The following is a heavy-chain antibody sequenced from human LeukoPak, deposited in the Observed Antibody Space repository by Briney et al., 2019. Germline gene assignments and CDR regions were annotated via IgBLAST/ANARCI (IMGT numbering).Heavy chain of an antibody. V-gene: IGHV4-38-2*01. J-gene: IGHJ5*02. Sequence: SETLSLTCAVSGYSVSSGYYWGWIRQPPGKGLEWIGSIYHSGSTYYNPSLKSRVTISVDTSKNQFSLKLSSVAAADTAVYYCARLRDGYNLRWFDPGAREPWSPSPQ. D-gene: IGHD5-24*01. CDR1: GYSVSSGYY. CDR3: ARLRDGYNLRWFDP. CDR2: IYHSGST.